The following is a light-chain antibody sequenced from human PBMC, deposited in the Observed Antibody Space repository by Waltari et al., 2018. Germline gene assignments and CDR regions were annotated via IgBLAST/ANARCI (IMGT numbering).Light chain of an antibody. CDR2: GVS. J-gene: IGKJ2*01. CDR1: QSVNRN. V-gene: IGKV3D-15*01. CDR3: QQSIQWPYT. Sequence: DIAMTQSPATLSLSPGERAPPSCRASQSVNRNLAWYQQKPGQPPRLLIYGVSSRATGIPDRFTGSGSGMEFTLTISSLEPEDVGIYHCQQSIQWPYTFGQGTKVEIK.